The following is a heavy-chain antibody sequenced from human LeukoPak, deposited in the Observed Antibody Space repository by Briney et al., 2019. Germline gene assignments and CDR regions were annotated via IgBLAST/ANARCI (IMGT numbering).Heavy chain of an antibody. D-gene: IGHD2-2*01. Sequence: SQTLSLTCAISGDSVSSNSAAWNWIRQSPSRGLEWLGRTYYRSKWYYDYAVSVKSRITINPDTSKNQFSLQLNSVTPEDTAVYYCAREMGEVVPAAHYYYMDVWGKGTTVTVSS. J-gene: IGHJ6*03. CDR2: TYYRSKWYY. V-gene: IGHV6-1*01. CDR3: AREMGEVVPAAHYYYMDV. CDR1: GDSVSSNSAA.